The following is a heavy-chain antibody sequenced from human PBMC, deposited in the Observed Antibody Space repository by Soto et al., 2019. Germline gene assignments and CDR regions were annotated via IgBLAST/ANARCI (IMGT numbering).Heavy chain of an antibody. J-gene: IGHJ3*01. Sequence: GLEWMGIINPSGGSTSYAQKFQGRVTMTRDKYTSKVYMELSSLRSEDTAVYYCARFGSLSEIANCRPDPNAVSDFWRQGTM. CDR3: ARFGSLSEIANCRPDPNAVSDF. D-gene: IGHD7-27*01. V-gene: IGHV1-46*01. CDR2: INPSGGST.